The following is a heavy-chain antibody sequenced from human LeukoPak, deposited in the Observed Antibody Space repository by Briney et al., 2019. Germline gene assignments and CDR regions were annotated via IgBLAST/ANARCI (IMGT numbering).Heavy chain of an antibody. CDR1: GGSFSGYY. J-gene: IGHJ4*02. CDR2: INHSGST. D-gene: IGHD6-19*01. Sequence: TSETLSLTCAVYGGSFSGYYWSWIRQPPGKGLEWIGEINHSGSTNYNPSLKSRVTISVDTSKNQFSLKLSSVTAADTAMYYCARNSSGYYFDYWGQGTLVTVSS. V-gene: IGHV4-34*01. CDR3: ARNSSGYYFDY.